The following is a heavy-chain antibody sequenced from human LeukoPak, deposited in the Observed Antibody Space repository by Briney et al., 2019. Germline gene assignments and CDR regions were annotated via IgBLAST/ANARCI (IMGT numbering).Heavy chain of an antibody. CDR1: GVAMGSVW. Sequence: GGPLRLACVGCGVAMGSVWMSGVAEAPGKGLEWVAYIHPDGSVQNYVDSVKGRFTISRDNAKNSLYLQINNLRAEDTAVYYCASTFPYCSDDDCALGGQGTLVTVSS. J-gene: IGHJ1*01. CDR3: ASTFPYCSDDDCAL. CDR2: IHPDGSVQ. D-gene: IGHD2-15*01. V-gene: IGHV3-7*01.